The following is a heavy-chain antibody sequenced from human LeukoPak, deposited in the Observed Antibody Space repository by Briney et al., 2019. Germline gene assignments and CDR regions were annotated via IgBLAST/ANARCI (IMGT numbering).Heavy chain of an antibody. CDR3: ARASKNSSSWYRTYYYYYMDV. J-gene: IGHJ6*03. CDR2: IYYSGST. V-gene: IGHV4-59*01. Sequence: SETLSLTCTVSGGSISSYYWSWIRQPPGKGLEWIGYIYYSGSTNYNPSLKSRVTISVDTSKNQFSLKLSSVTAADTAVYYCARASKNSSSWYRTYYYYYMDVWGKGTTVTISS. CDR1: GGSISSYY. D-gene: IGHD6-13*01.